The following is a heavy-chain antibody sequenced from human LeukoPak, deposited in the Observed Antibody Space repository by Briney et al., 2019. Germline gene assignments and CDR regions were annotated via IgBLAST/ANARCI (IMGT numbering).Heavy chain of an antibody. V-gene: IGHV3-23*01. D-gene: IGHD1-26*01. CDR3: AKSGGRIDFNY. CDR1: GFAFSSYA. CDR2: ISGSGGST. Sequence: GGSLRLSCAASGFAFSSYAMSWVRQAPGKGLEWVSAISGSGGSTYYADSVKGRFTISRDNSKNTLFLQMNSLTTEDTGVYYCAKSGGRIDFNYWGQGTLVTVSS. J-gene: IGHJ4*02.